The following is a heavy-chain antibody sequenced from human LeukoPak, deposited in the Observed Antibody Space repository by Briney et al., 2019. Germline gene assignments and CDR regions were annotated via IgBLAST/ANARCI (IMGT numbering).Heavy chain of an antibody. Sequence: WETLSLTCTVSGDSISGFYWSWLRQPPGKGLEWIGDIYYSGSTNYNPSLKSRVTILIETSKNQFSLKLSSVTAADTAVYYCARGGARGSSAFDIWGQGTMVTVSS. V-gene: IGHV4-59*01. CDR3: ARGGARGSSAFDI. CDR1: GDSISGFY. CDR2: IYYSGST. J-gene: IGHJ3*02. D-gene: IGHD3-10*01.